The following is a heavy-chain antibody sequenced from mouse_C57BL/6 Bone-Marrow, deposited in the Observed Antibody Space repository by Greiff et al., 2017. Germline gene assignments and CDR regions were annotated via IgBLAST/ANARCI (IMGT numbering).Heavy chain of an antibody. D-gene: IGHD1-1*01. CDR2: IWGGGST. J-gene: IGHJ3*01. CDR1: GFSLTSYG. Sequence: QVQLQQSGPGLVQPSQSLSITCTVSGFSLTSYGVPWVRQSPGKGLEWLGVIWGGGSTDYNAAFISRLSISKDNSKSQVFFKMNSLQADDTAIYYCARDYYGSSPFAYWGQGTLVTVSA. CDR3: ARDYYGSSPFAY. V-gene: IGHV2-2*01.